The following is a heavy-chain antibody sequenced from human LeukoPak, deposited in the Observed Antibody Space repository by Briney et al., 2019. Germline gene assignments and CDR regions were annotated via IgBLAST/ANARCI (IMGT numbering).Heavy chain of an antibody. CDR1: GGSFSGYY. Sequence: SETLSLTCAVYGGSFSGYYWSWIRQPPGKGLEWLGEINHSGSTNYNPPLKSRVTISVDTSKNQFSLKLSSVTAADTAVYYCARGSRHMDVWGKGTTVTVSS. CDR2: INHSGST. CDR3: ARGSRHMDV. J-gene: IGHJ6*03. V-gene: IGHV4-34*01.